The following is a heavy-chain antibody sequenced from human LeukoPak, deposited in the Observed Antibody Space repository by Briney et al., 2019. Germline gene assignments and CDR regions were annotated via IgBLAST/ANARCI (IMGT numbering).Heavy chain of an antibody. Sequence: SETPSLTCTVSGGSISSSSYYWGWIRQPPGKGLEWIGSIYYSGSTYYNPSLKSRVTISVDTSKNQFSLKLSSVTAADTAVYYCARRAGDLLFDYWGQGTLVTVSS. D-gene: IGHD6-19*01. CDR3: ARRAGDLLFDY. V-gene: IGHV4-39*01. CDR1: GGSISSSSYY. J-gene: IGHJ4*02. CDR2: IYYSGST.